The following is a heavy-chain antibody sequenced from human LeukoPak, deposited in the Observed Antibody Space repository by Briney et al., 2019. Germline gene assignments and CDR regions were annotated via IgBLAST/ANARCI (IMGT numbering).Heavy chain of an antibody. D-gene: IGHD5-12*01. V-gene: IGHV3-30*04. Sequence: GGSLRLSCAASGFTFSSYAMHWVRQAPGKGLEWVAVISYDGSNKYYADSVKGRFTIFRDNSKNTLYVQMNSLRAEDTAIYYCARRGGTVATIGDDFDYWGQGTVVTVSS. J-gene: IGHJ4*02. CDR1: GFTFSSYA. CDR3: ARRGGTVATIGDDFDY. CDR2: ISYDGSNK.